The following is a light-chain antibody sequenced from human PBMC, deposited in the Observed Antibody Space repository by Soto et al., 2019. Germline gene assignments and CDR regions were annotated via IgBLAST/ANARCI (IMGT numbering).Light chain of an antibody. CDR1: SSDVGGYNY. V-gene: IGLV2-14*01. CDR3: ISYTSSSTWV. Sequence: QSALTQPASVSGSPGQSITISCTGTSSDVGGYNYVSWYQRHPGKAPKLMIYEVSNRPSGVSDRFSGSRSGNTASLTISGLQAEDESDYYCISYTSSSTWVFGGGTKVTVL. CDR2: EVS. J-gene: IGLJ3*02.